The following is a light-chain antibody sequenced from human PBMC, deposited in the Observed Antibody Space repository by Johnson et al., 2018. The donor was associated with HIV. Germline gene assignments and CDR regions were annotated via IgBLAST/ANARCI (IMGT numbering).Light chain of an antibody. CDR1: SSNIGNNY. J-gene: IGLJ1*01. Sequence: QSVLTQPPSVSAAPGQKVTISCSGSSSNIGNNYVSWYQQLPGTAPKLIMYENNKRPSGIPDRFSGSKSGTSATLGITGLQTGDEADYYCGTWDSSLSAYVFGTGTKVTVL. CDR2: ENN. V-gene: IGLV1-51*02. CDR3: GTWDSSLSAYV.